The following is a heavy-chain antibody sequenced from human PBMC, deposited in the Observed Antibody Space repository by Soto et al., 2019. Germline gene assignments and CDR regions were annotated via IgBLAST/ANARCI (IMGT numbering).Heavy chain of an antibody. V-gene: IGHV4-61*01. Sequence: SETLSLTCTVSGGSVSSDTHYWSWIRQPPGKRLEWTGLIYSSGSTNYNPSLKSRVTMSVDTSKNQFSLKLRSVIVADTAVYHCARFVRSCSGTTCYTRADVWGQGTTVTVSS. D-gene: IGHD2-2*02. CDR2: IYSSGST. CDR1: GGSVSSDTHY. J-gene: IGHJ6*02. CDR3: ARFVRSCSGTTCYTRADV.